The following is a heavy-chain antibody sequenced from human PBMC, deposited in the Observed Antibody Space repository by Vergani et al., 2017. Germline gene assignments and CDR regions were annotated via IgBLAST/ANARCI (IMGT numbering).Heavy chain of an antibody. Sequence: QVQLQESGPGLVKPSETLSLTCTVSGGSISSYYWSWIRQPPGKGLEWIGYIYYSGSTNYNPSLKSRVTISVDTSKNQFSLKLSSVTAADTAVYYCARSWGIAAADPYFDYWGQGTLVTVSS. CDR3: ARSWGIAAADPYFDY. CDR1: GGSISSYY. V-gene: IGHV4-59*01. J-gene: IGHJ4*02. D-gene: IGHD6-13*01. CDR2: IYYSGST.